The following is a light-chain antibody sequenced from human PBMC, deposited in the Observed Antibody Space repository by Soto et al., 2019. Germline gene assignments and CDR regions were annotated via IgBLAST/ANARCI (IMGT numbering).Light chain of an antibody. CDR2: AAS. J-gene: IGKJ1*01. Sequence: TQMTQSPSSLSASLGDRVTITCRASQSISSFLTWYQQKAGKAPKLLIYAASSLQSGVPSRFSGSGSGTDFTLTISSLQPEDFASYYCQQSFSTPPTFGQGTKVDIK. V-gene: IGKV1-39*01. CDR3: QQSFSTPPT. CDR1: QSISSF.